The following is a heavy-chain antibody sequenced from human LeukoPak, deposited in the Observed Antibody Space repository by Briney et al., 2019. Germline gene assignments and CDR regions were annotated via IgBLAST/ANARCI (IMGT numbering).Heavy chain of an antibody. D-gene: IGHD6-19*01. CDR2: INPNSGGT. V-gene: IGHV1-2*02. Sequence: ASVKVSCKAFGYTFTGYYMHWVRQAPGQGLEWMGWINPNSGGTNYAQKFQGRVTMTRDTSISTAYMELSRLRSDDTAVYYCASSAVAGAGEFDYWGQGTLVTVSS. CDR1: GYTFTGYY. J-gene: IGHJ4*02. CDR3: ASSAVAGAGEFDY.